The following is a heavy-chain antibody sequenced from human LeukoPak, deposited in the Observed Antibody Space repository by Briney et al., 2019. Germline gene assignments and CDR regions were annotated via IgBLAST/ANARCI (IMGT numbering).Heavy chain of an antibody. J-gene: IGHJ4*02. CDR2: ISASGGST. CDR1: GFTFSSYA. Sequence: PGGSLRLSCAAYGFTFSSYAMSWVRQAPGQGLEWVSAISASGGSTYYVDSVKGRFAISRDNSKNTLYLQMNSLRAEDTAVYYCTYLYLDYWGQGTLVTVSS. V-gene: IGHV3-23*01. CDR3: TYLYLDY.